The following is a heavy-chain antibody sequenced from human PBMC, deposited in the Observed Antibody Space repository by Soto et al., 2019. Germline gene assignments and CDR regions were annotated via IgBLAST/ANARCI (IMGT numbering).Heavy chain of an antibody. CDR2: ISYDGSNK. Sequence: GGSLRLSCAASGFTFSSYVMHWVRQAPGKGLEWVAVISYDGSNKYYADSVKGRFTISRDNSKHTLYLQMNSLRPEDTAVYYCAKDLEGYCTTTSCYTYFGLDVWGQGTTVTVSS. V-gene: IGHV3-30*18. D-gene: IGHD2-2*01. J-gene: IGHJ6*02. CDR3: AKDLEGYCTTTSCYTYFGLDV. CDR1: GFTFSSYV.